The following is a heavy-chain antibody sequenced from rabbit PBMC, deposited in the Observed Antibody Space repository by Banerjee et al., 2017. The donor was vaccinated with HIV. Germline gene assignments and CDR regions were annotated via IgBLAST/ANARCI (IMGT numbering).Heavy chain of an antibody. CDR1: GFSFSSSYW. D-gene: IGHD2-1*01. CDR3: ARTPGGDSNRFNL. J-gene: IGHJ4*01. V-gene: IGHV1S45*01. CDR2: IYAGRSGST. Sequence: QEQLEESGGDLVKPEGSLTLTCTASGFSFSSSYWICWVRQAPGKGLEWIACIYAGRSGSTYYASWAKGRFTISKTSSTTVTLQMTSLTAADTATYFCARTPGGDSNRFNLWGPGTLVTVS.